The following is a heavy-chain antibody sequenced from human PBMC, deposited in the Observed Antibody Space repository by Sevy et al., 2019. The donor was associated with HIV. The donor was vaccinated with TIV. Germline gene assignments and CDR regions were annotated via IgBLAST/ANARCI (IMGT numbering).Heavy chain of an antibody. D-gene: IGHD6-13*01. V-gene: IGHV1-69*13. CDR3: AREGLGYSSSWVPFDY. CDR2: IIPIFGTA. CDR1: GGTFSSYA. Sequence: ASVKVSCKASGGTFSSYAISWVRQAPGQGLEWMGGIIPIFGTANYAQKFQGRVTITADESTSTAYMELSSLRSEDTAVYYCAREGLGYSSSWVPFDYWGQRTLVTVSS. J-gene: IGHJ4*02.